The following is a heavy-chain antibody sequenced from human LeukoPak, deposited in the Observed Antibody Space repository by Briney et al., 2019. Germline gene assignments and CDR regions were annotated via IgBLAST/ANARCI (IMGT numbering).Heavy chain of an antibody. D-gene: IGHD1-26*01. CDR3: AKDLPFVKWELYFDY. CDR2: ISYDGSNK. CDR1: GFTFSSYG. Sequence: GGSLRLSCAASGFTFSSYGMHWVRQAPGKGLEWVAVISYDGSNKYYADSVKGRFTISRDNSKNTLYLQMNSLRAEDTAVYYCAKDLPFVKWELYFDYWGQGTLVTVSS. V-gene: IGHV3-30*18. J-gene: IGHJ4*02.